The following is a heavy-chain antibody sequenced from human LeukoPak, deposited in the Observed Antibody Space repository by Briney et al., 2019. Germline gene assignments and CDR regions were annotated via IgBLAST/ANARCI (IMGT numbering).Heavy chain of an antibody. D-gene: IGHD3-22*01. J-gene: IGHJ4*02. CDR1: GFTFSSYG. CDR2: ISGSGGST. CDR3: AKGGYDSSGYRYFHY. V-gene: IGHV3-23*01. Sequence: GGSLRLSCGASGFTFSSYGMNWVRQAPGKGLEWVAGISGSGGSTYYADSVKGRFSISRDNSKNTLFLQMNSLRAEDSAVYYCAKGGYDSSGYRYFHYWGQGTLVTVSS.